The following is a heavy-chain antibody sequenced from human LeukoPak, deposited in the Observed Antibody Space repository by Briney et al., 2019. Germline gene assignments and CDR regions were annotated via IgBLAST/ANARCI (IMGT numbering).Heavy chain of an antibody. CDR2: INQSGST. Sequence: SETLSLTCGVYGGSFSGYYWNWIRQPPGKGLEWIGEINQSGSTNYNPPLKNRVTISVDTSENQFSLKLNSVTAADTAVYYCARDLDNRSFDYWGQGTLVTVSS. CDR3: ARDLDNRSFDY. V-gene: IGHV4-34*01. J-gene: IGHJ4*02. CDR1: GGSFSGYY. D-gene: IGHD2-2*03.